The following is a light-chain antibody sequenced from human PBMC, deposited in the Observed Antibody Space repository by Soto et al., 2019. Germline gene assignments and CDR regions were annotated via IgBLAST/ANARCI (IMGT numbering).Light chain of an antibody. J-gene: IGKJ2*01. CDR2: GAS. CDR1: RSVSASY. CDR3: QQSYSTPYT. Sequence: EIVLTQSPGTLSLSPGERATLSCRASRSVSASYLAWYQQKPGQAPRLLIYGASSRATGFPDRFSGSGSGTDFTLTISSLQPEDFATYCCQQSYSTPYTFGQGTKLEIK. V-gene: IGKV3-20*01.